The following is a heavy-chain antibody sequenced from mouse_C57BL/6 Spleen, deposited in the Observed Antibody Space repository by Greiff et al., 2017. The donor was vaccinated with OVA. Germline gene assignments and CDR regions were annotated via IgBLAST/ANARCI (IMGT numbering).Heavy chain of an antibody. CDR2: IDPEDGDT. CDR1: GFNIKDYY. D-gene: IGHD1-1*01. V-gene: IGHV14-1*01. Sequence: EVQLQQSGAELVRPGASVKLSCTASGFNIKDYYMHWVKQRPEQGLEWIGRIDPEDGDTEYAPKFQGQATMTADTSSNTAYLQLSSLTSEDTAVYYCTNYYGSSYGFAYWGQGTLVTVSA. CDR3: TNYYGSSYGFAY. J-gene: IGHJ3*01.